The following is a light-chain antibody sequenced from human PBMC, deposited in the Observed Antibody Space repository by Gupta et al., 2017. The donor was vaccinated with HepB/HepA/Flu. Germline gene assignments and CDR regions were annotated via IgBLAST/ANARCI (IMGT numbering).Light chain of an antibody. V-gene: IGKV1-5*03. J-gene: IGKJ1*01. CDR2: KAS. CDR3: QQYNSFSWT. Sequence: DIQMTQSPSTLSASVGDRVTITCRASQSLSDYLAWYQQKPGKAPKLLIYKASSLEGGVPSRFSGSGSGTEFTLTISSLQPDDFATYYCQQYNSFSWTFGQGTKVEIK. CDR1: QSLSDY.